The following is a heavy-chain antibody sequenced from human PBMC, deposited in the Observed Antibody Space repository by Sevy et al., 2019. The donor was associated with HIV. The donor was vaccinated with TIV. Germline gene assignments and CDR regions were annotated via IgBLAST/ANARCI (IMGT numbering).Heavy chain of an antibody. CDR3: AREGTVARGIMGYSHYGLDV. CDR2: MNPKSGNV. V-gene: IGHV1-8*01. J-gene: IGHJ6*02. D-gene: IGHD3-10*01. Sequence: ASVKVSCKAAGCSFTTSDINWVRQAPGQGLEWVGWMNPKSGNVGSAQKFQGRVTLTRDTSISTAYMELSSLTSEDTATYYCAREGTVARGIMGYSHYGLDVWGHGTTVTVSS. CDR1: GCSFTTSD.